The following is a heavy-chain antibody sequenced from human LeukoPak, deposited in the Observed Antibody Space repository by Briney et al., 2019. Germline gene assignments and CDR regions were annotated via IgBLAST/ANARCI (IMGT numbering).Heavy chain of an antibody. J-gene: IGHJ5*02. CDR3: ARPYRSSTSCYDWFDP. CDR1: GGTFSSYA. Sequence: ASVKVSCKASGGTFSSYAISWVRQAPGQGLEWMGGIIPIFGTANYAQKFQGRVTITADESTSTAYMELSSLRSEDTAVYYCARPYRSSTSCYDWFDPWGQGTLVTVSS. CDR2: IIPIFGTA. V-gene: IGHV1-69*13. D-gene: IGHD2-2*01.